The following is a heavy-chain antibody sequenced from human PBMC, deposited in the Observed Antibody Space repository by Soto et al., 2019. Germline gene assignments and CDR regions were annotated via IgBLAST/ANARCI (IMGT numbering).Heavy chain of an antibody. Sequence: PSETLSLNCNVSGASLSNSDYYWTWIRQPPGKGLEWIGYIHYSGSTSYNPSLKSRVTTSIDTSKNQFSLRLTSVTAADTAVYYCAGQLRDYYGSGSRDPWGQGTQVTVSS. CDR2: IHYSGST. CDR1: GASLSNSDYY. V-gene: IGHV4-30-4*08. CDR3: AGQLRDYYGSGSRDP. D-gene: IGHD3-10*01. J-gene: IGHJ5*02.